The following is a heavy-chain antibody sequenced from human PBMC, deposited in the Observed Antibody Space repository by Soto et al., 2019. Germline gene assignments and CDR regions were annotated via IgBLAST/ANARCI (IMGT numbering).Heavy chain of an antibody. J-gene: IGHJ3*02. V-gene: IGHV3-23*01. CDR1: GFTFNSCA. Sequence: VQMLESGGGLVQPGGSLRLSCAASGFTFNSCATSWVRQAPGKGLAWVAAISSSGDSRYYADSVNGRFTISRDNSKNTLYLQMNSLRAEDSAIYYCAKDKRLPHDVFDIWGQGTMVTVSS. D-gene: IGHD6-25*01. CDR3: AKDKRLPHDVFDI. CDR2: ISSSGDSR.